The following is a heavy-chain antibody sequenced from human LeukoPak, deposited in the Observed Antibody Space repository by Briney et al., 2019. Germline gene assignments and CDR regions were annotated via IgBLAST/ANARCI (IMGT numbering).Heavy chain of an antibody. Sequence: ASAKVSCKASGYTFTSYDINWVRQATGQGLEWMGWMNPNSGNTGYAQKFQGRVTITRNTSISTAYMELSSLRSEDTAVYYFARANRKVGGYWYFDLWGRGTLVTVSS. J-gene: IGHJ2*01. CDR2: MNPNSGNT. V-gene: IGHV1-8*03. CDR3: ARANRKVGGYWYFDL. CDR1: GYTFTSYD. D-gene: IGHD1-14*01.